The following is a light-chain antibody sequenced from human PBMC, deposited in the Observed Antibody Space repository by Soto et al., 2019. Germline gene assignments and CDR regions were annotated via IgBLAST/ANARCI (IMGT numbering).Light chain of an antibody. CDR1: ESVSSW. CDR2: DTS. Sequence: DIQMTQSPSTLSASVGDRVTITCRASESVSSWLAWYQQKPGKAPNLLIYDTSSLQSGVPSRFSGSGSGTEFTLTISSLQPDDIATYFCQQYNMYSWTFGQGTKVEVK. V-gene: IGKV1-5*01. CDR3: QQYNMYSWT. J-gene: IGKJ1*01.